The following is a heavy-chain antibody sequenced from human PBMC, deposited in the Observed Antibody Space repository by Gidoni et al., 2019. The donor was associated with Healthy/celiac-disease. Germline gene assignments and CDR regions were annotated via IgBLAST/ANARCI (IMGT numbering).Heavy chain of an antibody. D-gene: IGHD5-12*01. CDR3: ARPGGGYDLRYFDL. J-gene: IGHJ2*01. V-gene: IGHV4-59*01. Sequence: SLKSRVTISVDTSKNQFSLKLTSVTAADTAVYYCARPGGGYDLRYFDLWGRGTLVPVSS.